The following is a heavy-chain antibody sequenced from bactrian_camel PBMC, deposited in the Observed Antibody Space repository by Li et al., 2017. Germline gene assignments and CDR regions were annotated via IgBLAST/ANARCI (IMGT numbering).Heavy chain of an antibody. CDR3: AILAPTGQADENNY. CDR2: INSGGGST. CDR1: GFTFSSYA. V-gene: IGHV3S31*01. D-gene: IGHD3*01. Sequence: VQLVESGGGLVQPGGSLRLSCAASGFTFSSYAMFWVRQAPGKGLEWVSAINSGGGSTYYADSVKGRFTVSRDNAKNTLYLQSNSLKTEDTAMYNCAILAPTGQADENNYWGQGTQVTVS. J-gene: IGHJ4*01.